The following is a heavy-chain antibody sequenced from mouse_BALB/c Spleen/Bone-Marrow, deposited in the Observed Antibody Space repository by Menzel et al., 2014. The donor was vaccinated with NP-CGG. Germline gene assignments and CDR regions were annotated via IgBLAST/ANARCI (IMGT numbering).Heavy chain of an antibody. CDR1: GFNIKDTY. Sequence: VQLQQSGGELVKPGASVKLSCTASGFNIKDTYMHWVKQRPEQGLEWIGRIDPANGNTKYDPKFQGKATITADTSSNTAYLQLSSLTSEDTAVYYCARYYYGSSYFDYWGQGTTLTVSS. V-gene: IGHV14-3*02. CDR3: ARYYYGSSYFDY. J-gene: IGHJ2*01. CDR2: IDPANGNT. D-gene: IGHD1-1*01.